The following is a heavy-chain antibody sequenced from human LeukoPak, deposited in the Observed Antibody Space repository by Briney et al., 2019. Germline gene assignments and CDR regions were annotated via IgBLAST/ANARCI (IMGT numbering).Heavy chain of an antibody. V-gene: IGHV1-18*01. CDR3: ARRHYDILTGYLYWFDP. CDR2: ISAYNGNT. D-gene: IGHD3-9*01. Sequence: ASVKVSCKASGYTFTSYGISWVRQAPGQGLEWMGWISAYNGNTNYAQKLQGRVTMTTDTSTSTAYMELRSLRSDDTAVYYCARRHYDILTGYLYWFDPWGQGTLVTVSS. CDR1: GYTFTSYG. J-gene: IGHJ5*02.